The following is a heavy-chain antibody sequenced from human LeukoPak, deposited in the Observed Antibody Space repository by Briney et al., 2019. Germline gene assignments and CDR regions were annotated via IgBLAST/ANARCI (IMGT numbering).Heavy chain of an antibody. J-gene: IGHJ4*02. Sequence: TGGSLRLSCAGSGFPFSSYEMNWLRQAPGKGLEWVSHIDSSGITIYYGDSVKGRFTISRDNANNSIYLQMDSLRVEDTAIYYCARDSVGDLLDYWGQGTPVTVSS. CDR1: GFPFSSYE. CDR2: IDSSGITI. CDR3: ARDSVGDLLDY. D-gene: IGHD4-17*01. V-gene: IGHV3-48*03.